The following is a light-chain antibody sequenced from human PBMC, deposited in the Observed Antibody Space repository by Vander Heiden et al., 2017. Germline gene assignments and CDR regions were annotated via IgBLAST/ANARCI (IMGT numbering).Light chain of an antibody. CDR3: QSADSSGTYYV. CDR1: ALPKQY. V-gene: IGLV3-25*03. CDR2: KDS. Sequence: SYGLTQPPSVRVSPGQTARITCSGDALPKQYAYWYQQKPGQAPVLGIYKDSERPSGIPERFSGSSSGTTVTFTISGVQAEDEADYYCQSADSSGTYYVFGTGTKLTVL. J-gene: IGLJ1*01.